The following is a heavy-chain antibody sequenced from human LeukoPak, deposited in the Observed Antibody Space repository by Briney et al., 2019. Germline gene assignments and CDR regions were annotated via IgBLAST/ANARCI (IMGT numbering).Heavy chain of an antibody. D-gene: IGHD6-19*01. Sequence: SGTLSLTCTVSGGSISSSNWWSWVRQPPGKGLEWIGEIYHSGSTNYNPSLKSRVTISVDKSKNQFSLKLSSVTAADTAVYYCARAEAVAGHWFDPWGQGTLVTVSS. CDR2: IYHSGST. CDR3: ARAEAVAGHWFDP. J-gene: IGHJ5*02. V-gene: IGHV4-4*02. CDR1: GGSISSSNW.